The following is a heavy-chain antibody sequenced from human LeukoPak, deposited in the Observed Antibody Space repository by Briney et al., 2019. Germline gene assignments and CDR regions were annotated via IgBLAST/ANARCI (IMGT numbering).Heavy chain of an antibody. CDR3: VIAARFDP. CDR2: ISYDGSNK. CDR1: GFTFSSDG. V-gene: IGHV3-30*19. Sequence: PGGSLRLSCAASGFTFSSDGMHWVRQAPGKGLEWVAVISYDGSNKYYADSVKGRFTISRDNSKNTLYLQMNSLRAEDTAVYYCVIAARFDPWGQGTLVTVSS. D-gene: IGHD6-6*01. J-gene: IGHJ5*02.